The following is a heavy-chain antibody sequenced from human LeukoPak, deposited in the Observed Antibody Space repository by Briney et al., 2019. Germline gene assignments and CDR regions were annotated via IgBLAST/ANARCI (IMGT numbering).Heavy chain of an antibody. V-gene: IGHV3-20*04. Sequence: GGSLRLSCAASGFTFDDYGMSWVRQAPGKGLEWVSGINWNGGSTGYADSVKGRFTISRDNAKNSLYLQMNSLRAEDTALYYCARGTDSSGYPTPFDYWGQGTLVTVSS. CDR3: ARGTDSSGYPTPFDY. J-gene: IGHJ4*02. CDR2: INWNGGST. D-gene: IGHD3-22*01. CDR1: GFTFDDYG.